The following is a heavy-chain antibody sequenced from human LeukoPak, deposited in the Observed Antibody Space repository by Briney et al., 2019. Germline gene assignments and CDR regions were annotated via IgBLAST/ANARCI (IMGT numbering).Heavy chain of an antibody. J-gene: IGHJ4*02. D-gene: IGHD3/OR15-3a*01. Sequence: GESLRLSCAASGFTFSSYSMNWVRQAPGKGLEWVSYISSSSSILKYADSVKGRFTISRDNAKNSLYLQMNSLRDEDTAVYYCARSMDWSSYFDYWGQGTLVT. CDR1: GFTFSSYS. CDR3: ARSMDWSSYFDY. V-gene: IGHV3-48*02. CDR2: ISSSSSIL.